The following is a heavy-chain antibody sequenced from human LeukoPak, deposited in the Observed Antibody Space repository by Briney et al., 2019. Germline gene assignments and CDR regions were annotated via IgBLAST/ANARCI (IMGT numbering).Heavy chain of an antibody. V-gene: IGHV3-23*01. CDR2: IGGPAET. D-gene: IGHD4-23*01. J-gene: IGHJ4*02. CDR3: AKDATPRNSIWDYFGK. CDR1: GFIFDICA. Sequence: GGSLRLSCVASGFIFDICAMSWVRQAPGKGPEWVSSIGGPAETFYADSVKGRFTVSRDNSQNTLYLQMNSLRAEDTAVYYCAKDATPRNSIWDYFGKWGQGALVTVST.